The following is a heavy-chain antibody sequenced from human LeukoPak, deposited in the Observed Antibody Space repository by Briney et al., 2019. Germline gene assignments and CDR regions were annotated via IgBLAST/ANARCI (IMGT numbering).Heavy chain of an antibody. D-gene: IGHD3-3*01. CDR3: ARVATI. Sequence: GGSLRLSCAASGFSVSSTYMSWFRQAPGKGLEWVSIMYSGGSKYYGNSVNGRFTISRDDSRNTVFLQLDSLRAEDTAVYYCARVATIRGQGTLVTVSS. CDR2: MYSGGSK. J-gene: IGHJ4*02. V-gene: IGHV3-66*01. CDR1: GFSVSSTY.